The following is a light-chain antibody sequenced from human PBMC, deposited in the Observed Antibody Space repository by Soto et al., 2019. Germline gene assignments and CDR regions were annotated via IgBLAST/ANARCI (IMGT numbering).Light chain of an antibody. CDR1: RSASIH. CDR2: GAF. CDR3: QQFNNWPPWT. V-gene: IGKV3D-15*01. J-gene: IGKJ1*01. Sequence: ETGMTRSPVTLVVSLGERATLGCRESRSASIHLAWYQQNPGPAPRLLIYGAFNRATGIPARSSGRGSATDFTLTLRSLQSEDFAVYYCQQFNNWPPWTFGQGTKV.